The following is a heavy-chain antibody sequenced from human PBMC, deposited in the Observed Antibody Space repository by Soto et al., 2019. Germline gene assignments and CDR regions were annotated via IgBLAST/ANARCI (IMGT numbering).Heavy chain of an antibody. CDR2: IKQDGSEK. Sequence: GGSLRLSCAASGFTFSSYWMSWVRQAPGKGLEWVANIKQDGSEKYYVDSVKGRFTISRDNAKNSLYLQMNSLRAEDTAVYYCARVGGERLPPGYYYYYMDVWGKGTTVTVSS. CDR1: GFTFSSYW. D-gene: IGHD2-21*01. V-gene: IGHV3-7*01. J-gene: IGHJ6*03. CDR3: ARVGGERLPPGYYYYYMDV.